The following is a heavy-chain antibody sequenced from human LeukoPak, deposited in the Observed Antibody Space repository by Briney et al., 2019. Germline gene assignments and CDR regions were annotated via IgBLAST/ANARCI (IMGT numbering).Heavy chain of an antibody. J-gene: IGHJ4*02. Sequence: GGSLRLSCIASGFTLSSYEMSWIRQAPGKGLEWVSSVDYSGGDTHYADSVMGRFTISRDNSKNTLYLQLNSLRAEDTAVYSCARHLSGVTGYTYGRGIDYWGQGTLVTVSS. D-gene: IGHD5-18*01. CDR3: ARHLSGVTGYTYGRGIDY. V-gene: IGHV3-66*04. CDR2: SVDYSGGDT. CDR1: GFTLSSYE.